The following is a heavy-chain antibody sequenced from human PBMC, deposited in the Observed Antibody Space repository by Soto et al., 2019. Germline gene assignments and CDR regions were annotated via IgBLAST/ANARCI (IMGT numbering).Heavy chain of an antibody. Sequence: QVQLVESGGGVVQPGRSLRLSCAASGFTFSSYGMHWVRQAPGKGLEWVAVISYDGSNKYYADSVKGRFTISRDNSKNTLYLQMNSLRAEDTAVYYCAKERSYYDDYWGQGTLVTVSS. CDR3: AKERSYYDDY. CDR1: GFTFSSYG. V-gene: IGHV3-30*18. D-gene: IGHD1-26*01. CDR2: ISYDGSNK. J-gene: IGHJ4*02.